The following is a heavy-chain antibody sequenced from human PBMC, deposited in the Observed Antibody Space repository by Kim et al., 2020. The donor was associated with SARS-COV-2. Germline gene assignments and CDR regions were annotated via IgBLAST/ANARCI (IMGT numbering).Heavy chain of an antibody. D-gene: IGHD1-20*01. CDR3: AKDWGSITGTPAGIDD. CDR1: GFTFSSYA. V-gene: IGHV3-33*06. J-gene: IGHJ6*02. CDR2: IYYDGSNK. Sequence: GGSLRLSCAASGFTFSSYAMHWVRQAPGKGLEWVSVIYYDGSNKYYVDSVKGRFTISRDNSKNTLYLQMNSLRAEDTAVYYCAKDWGSITGTPAGIDDWGQGTTVTVSS.